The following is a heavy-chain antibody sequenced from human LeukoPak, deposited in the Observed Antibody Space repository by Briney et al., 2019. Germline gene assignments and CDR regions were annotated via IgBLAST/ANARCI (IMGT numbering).Heavy chain of an antibody. CDR2: ISSSGSTI. Sequence: GGSLRLSCAASGFTLSSYCMNSVRQAPGKGLEGVSYISSSGSTIYYAGSVKGRFTISSDNAKNSLYQQKKSLRAEDTAVYYCAKTLGGHSRGEEPFDYWGQGTLVTVSS. CDR3: AKTLGGHSRGEEPFDY. V-gene: IGHV3-48*04. J-gene: IGHJ4*02. CDR1: GFTLSSYC. D-gene: IGHD3-22*01.